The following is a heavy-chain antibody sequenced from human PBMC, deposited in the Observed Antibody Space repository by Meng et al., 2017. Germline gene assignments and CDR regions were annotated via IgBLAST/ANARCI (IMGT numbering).Heavy chain of an antibody. D-gene: IGHD5-18*01. CDR1: GYSFTSYW. CDR3: ASGYSYGHGSRAFDI. V-gene: IGHV5-51*01. CDR2: IYPGDSDT. J-gene: IGHJ3*02. Sequence: GESLKISCKGSGYSFTSYWIGWVRQMPGKGLEWMGIIYPGDSDTRYSPSFQGQVTISADKSISTAYLQWSSLKASDTAMYYCASGYSYGHGSRAFDIWGQRTMVTVSS.